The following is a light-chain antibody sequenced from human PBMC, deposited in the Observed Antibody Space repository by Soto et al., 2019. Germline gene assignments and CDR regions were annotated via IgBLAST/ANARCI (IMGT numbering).Light chain of an antibody. Sequence: EIVMTQSPATLSVPPGERATLSCRASQSVSRSLAWYQQKPAQTPRLLIFGASTRASGVPDRFSGSGSGTEFTLTIGSLQSEDFAIYYCQQYSTWPPQFGQGTKV. CDR1: QSVSRS. V-gene: IGKV3-15*01. J-gene: IGKJ1*01. CDR2: GAS. CDR3: QQYSTWPPQ.